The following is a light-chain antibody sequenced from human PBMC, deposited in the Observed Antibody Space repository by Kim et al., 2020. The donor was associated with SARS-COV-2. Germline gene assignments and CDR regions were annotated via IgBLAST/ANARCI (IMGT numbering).Light chain of an antibody. V-gene: IGLV9-49*01. CDR1: SGNSNYK. CDR2: VGTGGIVG. J-gene: IGLJ3*02. Sequence: TPHCPLGSGNSNYKVVWYQQRPGKGPRFVMRVGTGGIVGSKGDGIPDRFSVLGSGLNRYLTIKDIQEEDESDYHCGADHGSGSGVFGGGTQLTVL. CDR3: GADHGSGSGV.